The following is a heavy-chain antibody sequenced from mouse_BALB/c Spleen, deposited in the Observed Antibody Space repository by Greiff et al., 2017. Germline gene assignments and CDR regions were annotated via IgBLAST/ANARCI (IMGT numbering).Heavy chain of an antibody. CDR1: GFTFSSYT. CDR3: ARNYYGYNEDYFDY. CDR2: ISSGGGNT. Sequence: EVQLVESGGGLVKPGGSLKLSCAASGFTFSSYTMSWVRQTPEKRLEWVATISSGGGNTYYPDSVKGRFTISRDNAKNNLYLQMSSLRSEDTALYYCARNYYGYNEDYFDYGGQGTTLTVSS. J-gene: IGHJ2*01. V-gene: IGHV5-9*03. D-gene: IGHD1-2*01.